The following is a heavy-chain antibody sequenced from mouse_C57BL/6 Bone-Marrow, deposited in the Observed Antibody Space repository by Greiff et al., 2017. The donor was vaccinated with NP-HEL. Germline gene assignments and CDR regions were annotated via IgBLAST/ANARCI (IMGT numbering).Heavy chain of an antibody. Sequence: VKLVESGAELVKPGASVKMSCKASGYTFTTYPLEWVKQNHGKSLEWIGNFHPYNDDTEYNEKFKNKATLTVEKSSSTVYLELSRLTSDDSSVYYCARGGNYWYYFDYWGQGTTLTVSS. CDR3: ARGGNYWYYFDY. D-gene: IGHD2-1*01. V-gene: IGHV1-47*01. J-gene: IGHJ2*01. CDR1: GYTFTTYP. CDR2: FHPYNDDT.